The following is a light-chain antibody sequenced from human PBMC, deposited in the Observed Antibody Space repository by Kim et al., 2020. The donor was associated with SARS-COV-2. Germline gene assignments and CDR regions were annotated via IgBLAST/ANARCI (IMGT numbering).Light chain of an antibody. CDR3: QQYNNWPGT. CDR1: QSVSSN. Sequence: VSPGERATLSCRASQSVSSNLAWYQQKPGQAPRLLIYGASTSATGIPARFSGSGSGTEFTLTISSLQSEDFAVYYCQQYNNWPGTFGQGTKVDIK. V-gene: IGKV3-15*01. CDR2: GAS. J-gene: IGKJ1*01.